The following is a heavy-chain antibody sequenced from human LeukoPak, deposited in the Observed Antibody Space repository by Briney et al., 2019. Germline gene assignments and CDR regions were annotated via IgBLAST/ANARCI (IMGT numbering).Heavy chain of an antibody. Sequence: PSETLSLTCTVSGGSISSYYWSWIRQPPGKGLEWIGYIYYSGRTNYNPSLKSRVTISVDTSKNQFSLKLSSVTAADTAVYYCARSRTMRYDILTGHYGMDVWGKGTTVTVSS. CDR2: IYYSGRT. D-gene: IGHD3-9*01. V-gene: IGHV4-59*01. CDR3: ARSRTMRYDILTGHYGMDV. CDR1: GGSISSYY. J-gene: IGHJ6*04.